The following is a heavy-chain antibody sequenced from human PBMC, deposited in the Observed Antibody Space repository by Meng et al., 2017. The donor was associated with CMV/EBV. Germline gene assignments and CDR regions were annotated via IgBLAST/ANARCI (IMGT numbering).Heavy chain of an antibody. J-gene: IGHJ4*02. V-gene: IGHV3-13*01. D-gene: IGHD1-26*01. CDR3: ARARAGGSYVDY. Sequence: GESLKISCAASGFTFSSYDMHWVRQATGKGLEWVSAIGTAGDTNYPGSVKGRFTISRENAKNSLYLQMNSLRAGDTAVYYCARARAGGSYVDYWGQGTLVTVSS. CDR1: GFTFSSYD. CDR2: IGTAGDT.